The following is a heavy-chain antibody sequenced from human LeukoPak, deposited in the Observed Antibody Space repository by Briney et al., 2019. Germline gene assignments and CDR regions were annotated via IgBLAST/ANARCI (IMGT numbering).Heavy chain of an antibody. V-gene: IGHV3-30*18. D-gene: IGHD3-10*01. CDR2: LSYDGSSQ. CDR1: GFNFSNYG. CDR3: AKVLGMWFGDFVFDL. J-gene: IGHJ4*02. Sequence: GGSLRLSCAASGFNFSNYGIHWVRQGPGKELEWVAGLSYDGSSQHYEDSVKGRFTVSRDNSRNTLFLQMNSLTTEDTALYYCAKVLGMWFGDFVFDLWGQGTQVTVSS.